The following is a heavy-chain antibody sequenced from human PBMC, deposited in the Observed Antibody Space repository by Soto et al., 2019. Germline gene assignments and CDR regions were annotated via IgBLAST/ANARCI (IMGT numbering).Heavy chain of an antibody. CDR1: GFTFSIYA. Sequence: VGSLRLSCAASGFTFSIYAMTWVRQAPGKGLEWVSAISGSGGSTYYADSVKGRFTISRDNSKNTLYLQMNSLRAEDTAVYYCAKSSCSSTSCQHYNWFDPWGQGTLVTVSS. D-gene: IGHD2-2*01. V-gene: IGHV3-23*01. J-gene: IGHJ5*02. CDR3: AKSSCSSTSCQHYNWFDP. CDR2: ISGSGGST.